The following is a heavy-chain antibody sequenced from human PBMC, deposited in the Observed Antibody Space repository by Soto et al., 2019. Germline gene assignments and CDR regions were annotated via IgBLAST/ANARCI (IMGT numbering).Heavy chain of an antibody. D-gene: IGHD3-22*01. CDR2: IYNGGST. J-gene: IGHJ6*02. Sequence: SAFTVSSNYISWVRQAPGKGLEWVSDIYNGGSTYYADSVKGRFTISRDDSKNTLYLQMNSLKTEDTAVYYCTTLGHYYDSSPLDVWGQGTTVTVSS. CDR3: TTLGHYYDSSPLDV. V-gene: IGHV3-66*01. CDR1: AFTVSSNY.